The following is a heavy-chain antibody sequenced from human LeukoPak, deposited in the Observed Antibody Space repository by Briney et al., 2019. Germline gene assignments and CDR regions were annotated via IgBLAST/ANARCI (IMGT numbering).Heavy chain of an antibody. CDR3: ASPLLWGSYRTDY. V-gene: IGHV3-23*01. D-gene: IGHD3-16*02. CDR1: GFTFSSYA. CDR2: ISGSGGST. Sequence: PGGSLRLSCAASGFTFSSYAMSWVRQAPGKGLEWVSAISGSGGSTYYADSVKGRFTISRDNSKNTLYLQMNSLRAKDTAVYYCASPLLWGSYRTDYWGQGTLVTVSS. J-gene: IGHJ4*02.